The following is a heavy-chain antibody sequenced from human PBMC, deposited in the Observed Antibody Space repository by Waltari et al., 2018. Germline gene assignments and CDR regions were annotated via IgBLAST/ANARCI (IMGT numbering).Heavy chain of an antibody. CDR1: GFTVSSNY. Sequence: EVQLVETGGGLIQPGGSLRLSCAASGFTVSSNYMSWVRQAPGKGLGWVSVIYSGGSTYYADSVKGRFTISRDNAKNTLYLQMNSRRAEDTAVYYCSRSGYDQDWFDPWGQGTLVTVSS. CDR3: SRSGYDQDWFDP. J-gene: IGHJ5*02. V-gene: IGHV3-53*02. D-gene: IGHD5-12*01. CDR2: IYSGGST.